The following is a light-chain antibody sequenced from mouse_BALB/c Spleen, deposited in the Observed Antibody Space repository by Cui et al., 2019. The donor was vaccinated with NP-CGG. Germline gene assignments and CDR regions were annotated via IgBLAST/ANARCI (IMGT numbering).Light chain of an antibody. CDR3: ALWYSNHWV. CDR2: GTN. V-gene: IGLV1*01. CDR1: TGAVTTSNY. Sequence: QAVFPQHSALTTSPGETVTLTCRSSTGAVTTSNYANWVQEKPDHLFTGLIGGTNNRAPGVPARFSGSLIGDKAALTITGAQTEDEAIYFCALWYSNHWVFGGGTKLTVL. J-gene: IGLJ1*01.